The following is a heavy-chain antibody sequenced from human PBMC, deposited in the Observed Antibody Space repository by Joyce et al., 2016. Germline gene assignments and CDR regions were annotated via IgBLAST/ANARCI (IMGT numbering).Heavy chain of an antibody. Sequence: QVQLQESGPGLVKPSGTLSLTCAVSGGSISSNDWWSWVRQPPGKGLEWIGEIHPSGNTNYNPSLKSRGTISVDKSKNEFSLKVTSVTAADTAVYYCAKYSSNWNWFDPWGQGTLATVSS. CDR2: IHPSGNT. CDR3: AKYSSNWNWFDP. D-gene: IGHD6-13*01. V-gene: IGHV4-4*02. J-gene: IGHJ5*02. CDR1: GGSISSNDW.